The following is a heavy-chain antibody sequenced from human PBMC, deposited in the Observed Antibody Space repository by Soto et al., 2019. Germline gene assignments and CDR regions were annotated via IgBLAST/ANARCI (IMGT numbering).Heavy chain of an antibody. V-gene: IGHV3-30-3*01. D-gene: IGHD3-22*01. Sequence: QVQLVESGGGVVQPGRSLRLSCAASGFTFSSYAMHWVRQAPGKGLEWVAVISYDGSNKYYADSVKGRFTISRDNSKNTLYLQMNSVRAEDTAVYYCARDWADSSGYTVGNYWGQGTLVTVSS. CDR1: GFTFSSYA. J-gene: IGHJ4*02. CDR3: ARDWADSSGYTVGNY. CDR2: ISYDGSNK.